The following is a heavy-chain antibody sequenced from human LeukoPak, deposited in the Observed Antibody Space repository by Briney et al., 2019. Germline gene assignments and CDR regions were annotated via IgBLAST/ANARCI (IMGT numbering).Heavy chain of an antibody. CDR1: GGSISSYY. J-gene: IGHJ4*02. Sequence: SETLSLTWTVSGGSISSYYWSWIRQPAGKGLEWIGRIYTSGSTNYNPSLKSRVTMSVDTSKNQFSLKLSSVTAADTAVYYCARGRITIFGVVRYFDYWGQGTLVTVSS. V-gene: IGHV4-4*07. CDR2: IYTSGST. CDR3: ARGRITIFGVVRYFDY. D-gene: IGHD3-3*01.